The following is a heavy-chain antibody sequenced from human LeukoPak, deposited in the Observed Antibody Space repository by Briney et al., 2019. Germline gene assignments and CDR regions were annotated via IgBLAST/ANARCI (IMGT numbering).Heavy chain of an antibody. J-gene: IGHJ3*02. CDR2: ITAYSGNT. V-gene: IGHV1-18*01. Sequence: ASVKVSCKTSGYTFVNYAIAWVRQAPGQGLEWMGWITAYSGNTNYAQKLQERVTMTTDTPTSTAYMELRTLRSDDTAVYFCARVNFDIMSGYYVPHVFDIWGQGTMVTVSS. CDR1: GYTFVNYA. CDR3: ARVNFDIMSGYYVPHVFDI. D-gene: IGHD3-22*01.